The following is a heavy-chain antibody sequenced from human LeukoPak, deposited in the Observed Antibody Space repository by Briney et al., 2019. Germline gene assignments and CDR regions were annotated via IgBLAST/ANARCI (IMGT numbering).Heavy chain of an antibody. V-gene: IGHV4-61*02. CDR3: ASSLAPDYYGSSGLQADTDY. J-gene: IGHJ4*02. CDR1: GGSISSGSYY. Sequence: SQTLSLTCTVSGGSISSGSYYWSWIRQPAGKGLEWIGRIYTSGSTNYNPSLKSRVTISVDTSKNQFSLKLSSVTAADTAIYYCASSLAPDYYGSSGLQADTDYWGQGTLVTVSS. D-gene: IGHD3-22*01. CDR2: IYTSGST.